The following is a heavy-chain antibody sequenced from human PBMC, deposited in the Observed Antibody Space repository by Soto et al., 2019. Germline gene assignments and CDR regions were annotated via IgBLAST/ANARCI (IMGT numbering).Heavy chain of an antibody. V-gene: IGHV3-30-3*01. Sequence: QVQLVESGGGVVQPGRSLRLSCAASGFTFSSYAMHWVRQAPGKGLEWVAVISYDGSNKYYADSVKGRFTISRDNSKNTRYLQMNSLRAEDTAVYYCWNTADYYGMDLWGQGTTVTVSS. CDR1: GFTFSSYA. CDR2: ISYDGSNK. D-gene: IGHD1-1*01. J-gene: IGHJ6*02. CDR3: WNTADYYGMDL.